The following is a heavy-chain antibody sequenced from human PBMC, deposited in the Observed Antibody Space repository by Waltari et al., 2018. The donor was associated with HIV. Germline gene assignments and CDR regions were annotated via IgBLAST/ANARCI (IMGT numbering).Heavy chain of an antibody. Sequence: VQLVQSGAEVKKPGSSVKVSCKASGGTFSSYAIPGVRQSPGQGLVWMGGIIPIFGTANYAQKFQGRVTITADESTSTAYMELSSLRSEDTAVYYCASGRYYYDSSGYYCYYYDMDVWGQGTTVTVPS. D-gene: IGHD3-22*01. V-gene: IGHV1-69*12. J-gene: IGHJ6*02. CDR1: GGTFSSYA. CDR2: IIPIFGTA. CDR3: ASGRYYYDSSGYYCYYYDMDV.